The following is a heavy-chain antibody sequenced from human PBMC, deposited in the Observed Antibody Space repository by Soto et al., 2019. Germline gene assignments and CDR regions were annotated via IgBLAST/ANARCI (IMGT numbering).Heavy chain of an antibody. CDR2: IYYSGST. V-gene: IGHV4-39*01. CDR3: ARLVDYGDYEGYGYFDY. J-gene: IGHJ4*02. D-gene: IGHD4-17*01. CDR1: GGSISSSSYY. Sequence: QLQLQESGPGLVKPSETLSLTCTVSGGSISSSSYYWGWIRQPPGKGLEWIGSIYYSGSTYYNPSLKSRVTISVDTSKNQFSLKLSSVTAADTAVYYCARLVDYGDYEGYGYFDYWGQGTLVTVSS.